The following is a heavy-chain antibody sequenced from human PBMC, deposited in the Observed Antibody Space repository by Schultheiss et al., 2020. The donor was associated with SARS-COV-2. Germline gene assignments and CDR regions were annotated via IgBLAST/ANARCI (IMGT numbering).Heavy chain of an antibody. CDR2: IYYSGST. CDR3: AKGDDYGDYLPYFDY. D-gene: IGHD4-17*01. J-gene: IGHJ4*02. CDR1: GGSISSYY. Sequence: GSLRLSCTVSGGSISSYYWSWIRQPPGKGLEWIGYIYYSGSTNYNPSLKSRVTISVDTSKNQFSLKLSSVTAADTAVYYCAKGDDYGDYLPYFDYWGQGALVTVSS. V-gene: IGHV4-59*12.